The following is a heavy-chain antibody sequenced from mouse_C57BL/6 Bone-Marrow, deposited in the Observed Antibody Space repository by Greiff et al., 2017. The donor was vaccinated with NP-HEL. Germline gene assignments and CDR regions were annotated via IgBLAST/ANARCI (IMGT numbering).Heavy chain of an antibody. D-gene: IGHD1-1*01. CDR2: ISYDGSN. J-gene: IGHJ3*01. V-gene: IGHV3-6*01. CDR1: GYSITSGYY. CDR3: ARPYYYGSRGPWFAY. Sequence: EESGPGLVKPSQSLSLTCSVTGYSITSGYYWNWIRQFPGNKLEWMGYISYDGSNNYNPSLKNRISITRDTSKNQFFLKLNSVTTEDTATYYCARPYYYGSRGPWFAYWGQGTLVTVSA.